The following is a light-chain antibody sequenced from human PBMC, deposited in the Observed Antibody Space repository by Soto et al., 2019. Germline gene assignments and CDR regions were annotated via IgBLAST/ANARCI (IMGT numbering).Light chain of an antibody. CDR1: QSVSSN. CDR2: GAS. Sequence: EIVMTQSPATLSVSPGERATLSCRASQSVSSNLAWYQQKPGQAPRLLIYGASTRATGIPARFSGSGSGTEFTLTISSLQSEDFAVYYCQQYHHSPPLTFGPGTKVDIK. CDR3: QQYHHSPPLT. J-gene: IGKJ3*01. V-gene: IGKV3-15*01.